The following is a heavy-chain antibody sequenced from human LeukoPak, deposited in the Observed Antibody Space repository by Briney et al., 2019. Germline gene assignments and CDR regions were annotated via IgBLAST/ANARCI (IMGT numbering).Heavy chain of an antibody. V-gene: IGHV1-46*01. CDR3: ARDNSVGDYAWWFDP. CDR2: ITPSGGST. Sequence: ASVKVSCKASGYTFTNYYMHWVRQAPGQGLEWLRLITPSGGSTWYAQKFQGRVTMTRDMSTSTDYMELSSLRSEDTAVYYCARDNSVGDYAWWFDPWGQGTLVTVSS. D-gene: IGHD1-26*01. J-gene: IGHJ5*02. CDR1: GYTFTNYY.